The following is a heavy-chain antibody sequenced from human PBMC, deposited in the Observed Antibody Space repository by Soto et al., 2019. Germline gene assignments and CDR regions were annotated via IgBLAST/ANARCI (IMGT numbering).Heavy chain of an antibody. CDR1: GGSISSYY. J-gene: IGHJ6*02. CDR2: IYHSGST. Sequence: PSETLSLTCTVSGGSISSYYWSWIRQPPGKGLEWIGYIYHSGSTYYNPSLKSRVTISVDRSKNQFSLKLSSVTAADTAVYYCARYRALGPYGGSIYYYYYGMDVWGQGTTVTVSS. V-gene: IGHV4-59*12. CDR3: ARYRALGPYGGSIYYYYYGMDV. D-gene: IGHD2-2*01.